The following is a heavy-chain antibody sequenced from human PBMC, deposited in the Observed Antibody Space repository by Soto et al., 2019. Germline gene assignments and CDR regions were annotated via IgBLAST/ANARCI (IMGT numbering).Heavy chain of an antibody. D-gene: IGHD6-6*01. Sequence: SETLSLTCTVSGGSISSSSYYWGWIRQPPGKGLEWIGSIYYSGSTYYNPSLKSRVTISVDTSKNQFSLKLSSVTAADTAVYYCARTGEYSSSSTPSWGQGTLVTVS. CDR1: GGSISSSSYY. J-gene: IGHJ4*02. CDR3: ARTGEYSSSSTPS. V-gene: IGHV4-39*01. CDR2: IYYSGST.